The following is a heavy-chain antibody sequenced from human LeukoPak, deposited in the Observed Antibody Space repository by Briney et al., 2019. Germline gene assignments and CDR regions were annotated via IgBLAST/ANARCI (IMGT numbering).Heavy chain of an antibody. CDR1: GFTFSSYP. J-gene: IGHJ4*02. Sequence: GGSLRLSCAASGFTFSSYPMHWVRQAPGKGLEYVSGISSNGGSTHYANSVKGRFTISRDNSKNTLHLQMGSLRAEDMAVYYCARISGSGGSYYFDYWGQGTVVTVSS. D-gene: IGHD6-19*01. CDR3: ARISGSGGSYYFDY. V-gene: IGHV3-64*01. CDR2: ISSNGGST.